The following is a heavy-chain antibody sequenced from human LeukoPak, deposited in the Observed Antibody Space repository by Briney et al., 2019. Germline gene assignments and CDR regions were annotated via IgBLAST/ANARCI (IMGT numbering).Heavy chain of an antibody. CDR3: ARGGKTYYDFWSGRGNWFDP. J-gene: IGHJ5*02. CDR2: INHSGST. Sequence: SETLSLTCAVYGGSFSGYYWSWIRQPPGKGLEWIGEINHSGSTNYNPSLKSRVTISVDTSKNQFSLKLSSVTAADTAVYYCARGGKTYYDFWSGRGNWFDPWGQGTLVTVSS. V-gene: IGHV4-34*01. CDR1: GGSFSGYY. D-gene: IGHD3-3*01.